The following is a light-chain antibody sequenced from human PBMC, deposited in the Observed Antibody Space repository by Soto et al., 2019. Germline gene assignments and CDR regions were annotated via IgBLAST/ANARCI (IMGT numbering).Light chain of an antibody. J-gene: IGKJ1*01. CDR2: DAS. Sequence: IQMTQSPSTLSASVGDRVTMTCRASSGTLDWYQQKPGKAPKLLIYDASSLERGVPSRLRGSGYGTELTLTISSMKPDDFATYECQQYDTYSRTFGHGTKVDIK. V-gene: IGKV1-5*01. CDR1: SGT. CDR3: QQYDTYSRT.